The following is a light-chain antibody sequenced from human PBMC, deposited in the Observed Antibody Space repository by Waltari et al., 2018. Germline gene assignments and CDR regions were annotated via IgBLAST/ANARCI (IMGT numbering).Light chain of an antibody. CDR3: QQYYSTSPLT. CDR2: WAS. V-gene: IGKV4-1*01. Sequence: DIVMTQSPHSLAVSVGERATITCKSSQSLLYSSNNKNYLAWYQQKPGQPPKLLIYWASTREVGVPDRFSGGGSGTDFTLTISSLQAEDVAVYYCQQYYSTSPLTFGGGTKVEIK. CDR1: QSLLYSSNNKNY. J-gene: IGKJ4*01.